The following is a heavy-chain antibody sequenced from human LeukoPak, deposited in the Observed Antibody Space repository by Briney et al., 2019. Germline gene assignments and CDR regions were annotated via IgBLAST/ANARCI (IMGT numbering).Heavy chain of an antibody. D-gene: IGHD3-10*01. CDR2: INPSGGST. CDR1: GYTFTSYY. J-gene: IGHJ6*03. CDR3: ARAGYYGSGSYFVRSYYYYYMDV. Sequence: GASVKVSCKASGYTFTSYYMHWVRQAPGQGLEWMGIINPSGGSTSYAQKFQGRVTMTRDMSTSTVYMELSSLRSEDTAVYYCARAGYYGSGSYFVRSYYYYYMDVWGKGTTVTVSS. V-gene: IGHV1-46*01.